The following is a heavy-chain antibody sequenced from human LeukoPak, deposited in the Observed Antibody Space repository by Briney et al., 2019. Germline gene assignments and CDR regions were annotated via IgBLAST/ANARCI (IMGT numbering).Heavy chain of an antibody. V-gene: IGHV4-39*01. D-gene: IGHD4-11*01. CDR3: ARQRRGGYSFHFDY. J-gene: IGHJ4*02. Sequence: GSLRLSCAASGFTVSSNYMSWVRQPPGKGLEWIGSIYYSGSTYYNPSLKSRVTISVDTSKNQFSLKLSSVTAADTAVYYCARQRRGGYSFHFDYWGQGTLVTVSS. CDR2: IYYSGST. CDR1: GFTVSSNY.